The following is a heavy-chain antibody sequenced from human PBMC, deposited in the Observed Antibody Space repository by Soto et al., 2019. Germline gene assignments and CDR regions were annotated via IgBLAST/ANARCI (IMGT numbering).Heavy chain of an antibody. CDR3: ARTPFGGGSYYFSGMDV. CDR1: GFTCSSYW. CDR2: INNDGSST. D-gene: IGHD1-26*01. Sequence: EVQLVESGGGLVQPGGSLRLSCAASGFTCSSYWMHWVRQAPGKGLVWVSRINNDGSSTSYADSVKGRFTISRDNAKNTLYLQMNSLRAEDTAVYYCARTPFGGGSYYFSGMDVWGQGTTVTVSS. V-gene: IGHV3-74*01. J-gene: IGHJ6*02.